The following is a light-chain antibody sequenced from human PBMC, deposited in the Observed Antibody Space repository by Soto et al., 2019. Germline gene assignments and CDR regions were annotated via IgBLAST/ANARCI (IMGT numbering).Light chain of an antibody. CDR1: SGHSSYI. Sequence: QPVLTQSSSASASLGSSVKLTCTLSSGHSSYIIAWHQQQPGKAPRYLMKLEGSGSYNKGSGVPDRFSGSSSGADRYLTISNLQFEDEADYYCETWDSNTHVFGGGTQLTRPR. J-gene: IGLJ7*01. CDR2: LEGSGSY. CDR3: ETWDSNTHV. V-gene: IGLV4-60*02.